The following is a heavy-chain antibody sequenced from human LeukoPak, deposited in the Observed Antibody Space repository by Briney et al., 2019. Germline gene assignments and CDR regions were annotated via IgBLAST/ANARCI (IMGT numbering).Heavy chain of an antibody. CDR3: ARDITMVRGIIEGVDY. CDR2: IWFDGSDK. CDR1: GFTFSSYG. D-gene: IGHD3-10*01. J-gene: IGHJ4*02. V-gene: IGHV3-33*01. Sequence: GRSLRLSCVASGFTFSSYGMHWVRQAPGKGLEWVAVIWFDGSDKYYADSVKGRFTISRDNSKNSLYLQMNSLSAEDTAVYYCARDITMVRGIIEGVDYWGQGTLVTVSS.